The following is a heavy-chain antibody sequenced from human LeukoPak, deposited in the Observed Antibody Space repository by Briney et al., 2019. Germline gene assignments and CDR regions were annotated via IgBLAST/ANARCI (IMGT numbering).Heavy chain of an antibody. CDR2: IYYSGST. D-gene: IGHD3-16*01. CDR1: GASISSDGYY. Sequence: SETLSLTCTVSGASISSDGYYWTWIRQHPGRGLEWIGYIYYSGSTYYNPTLKSRVTISVDTSKNQFSLKLSSVTAADTAVYYCARRRRDYDSPNAFDIWGQGTMVTVSS. V-gene: IGHV4-31*03. CDR3: ARRRRDYDSPNAFDI. J-gene: IGHJ3*02.